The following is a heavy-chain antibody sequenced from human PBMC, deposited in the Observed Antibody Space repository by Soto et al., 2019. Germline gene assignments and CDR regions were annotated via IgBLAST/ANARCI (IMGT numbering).Heavy chain of an antibody. CDR1: GFTFGSYG. V-gene: IGHV3-30*18. CDR3: AKDLYDFWSGYEDPSTVICYGMDV. CDR2: ISYDGSNK. D-gene: IGHD3-3*01. Sequence: GGSLRLSCAASGFTFGSYGMHWVRQAPGKGLEWVAVISYDGSNKYYADSVKGRFTISRDNSKNTLYLQMNSLRAEDTAVYYCAKDLYDFWSGYEDPSTVICYGMDVWGQGTMVTVSS. J-gene: IGHJ6*02.